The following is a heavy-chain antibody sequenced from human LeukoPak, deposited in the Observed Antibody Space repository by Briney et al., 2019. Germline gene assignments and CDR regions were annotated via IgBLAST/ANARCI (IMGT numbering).Heavy chain of an antibody. J-gene: IGHJ4*02. CDR1: GFSFSDYW. CDR2: INRGGSEK. Sequence: GGALRLSCAASGFSFSDYWMTWVRQAPGRAREGVANINRGGSEKYYVDSVKDRFTISRDSPKNSLYLQMNNLRAEDTATYYCARGGYISSWYWVYWGQGTLVTVSS. V-gene: IGHV3-7*03. CDR3: ARGGYISSWYWVY. D-gene: IGHD6-13*01.